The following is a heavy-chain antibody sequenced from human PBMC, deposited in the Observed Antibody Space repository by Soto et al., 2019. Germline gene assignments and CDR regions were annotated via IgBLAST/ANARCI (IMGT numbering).Heavy chain of an antibody. CDR2: INPSGGST. D-gene: IGHD6-19*01. CDR3: ARESLSGYVGEGVAGGPNGMDV. V-gene: IGHV1-46*01. Sequence: GASVKVSCKASGYTFTSYYMHWVRQAPGQGLEWMGIINPSGGSTSYAQKFQGRVTMTRDTSTSTVYMELSSLRSEDTAVYYCARESLSGYVGEGVAGGPNGMDVWGQGTTVTVSS. CDR1: GYTFTSYY. J-gene: IGHJ6*02.